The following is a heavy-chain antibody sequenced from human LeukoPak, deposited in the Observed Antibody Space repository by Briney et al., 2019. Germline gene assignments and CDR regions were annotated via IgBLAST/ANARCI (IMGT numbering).Heavy chain of an antibody. CDR3: ARRTTVTPNWFDP. CDR1: GDSISSYY. J-gene: IGHJ5*02. D-gene: IGHD4-17*01. V-gene: IGHV4-59*08. CDR2: IYYTGST. Sequence: SETLSLTCTVSGDSISSYYWSWIGQPPGKGLEGIGYIYYTGSTNYNPSLRGRVTISLDTSKNQFSLRVNSVTAADTAVYYCARRTTVTPNWFDPWGQGTLVTVSS.